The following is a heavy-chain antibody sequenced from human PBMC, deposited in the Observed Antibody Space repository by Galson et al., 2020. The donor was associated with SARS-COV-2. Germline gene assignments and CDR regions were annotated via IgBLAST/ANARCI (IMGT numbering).Heavy chain of an antibody. V-gene: IGHV3-33*01. CDR2: IWYDGSNK. J-gene: IGHJ6*02. Sequence: GESLKLSCAASGFTFSSYGMHWVRQAPGKGLEWVAVIWYDGSNKYYADSVKGRFTISSDNSKNTLYLQMNSLRAEDTAVYYCARMRPYCSSTSCYHDYYGMDVWGQGTTVTVSS. CDR3: ARMRPYCSSTSCYHDYYGMDV. D-gene: IGHD2-2*01. CDR1: GFTFSSYG.